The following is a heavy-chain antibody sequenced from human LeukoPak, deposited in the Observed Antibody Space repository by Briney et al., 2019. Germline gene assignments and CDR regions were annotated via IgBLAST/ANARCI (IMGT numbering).Heavy chain of an antibody. D-gene: IGHD6-6*01. CDR2: INSNSWGT. CDR1: GYTFTDYY. Sequence: ASVKVSCKASGYTFTDYYIHWMRQAPGQGLECVGWINSNSWGTNYAQKFQVRVTMTRDTPTSTVFMELSRLTSDDTAAYYCARTSIAARRADFDYWGQGTVVTVSS. J-gene: IGHJ4*02. V-gene: IGHV1-2*02. CDR3: ARTSIAARRADFDY.